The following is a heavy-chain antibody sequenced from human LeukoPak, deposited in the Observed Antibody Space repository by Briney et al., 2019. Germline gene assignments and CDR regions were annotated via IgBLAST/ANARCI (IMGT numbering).Heavy chain of an antibody. V-gene: IGHV4-34*01. D-gene: IGHD5-12*01. Sequence: SETLSLTCAVYGGSFSGYYRSWIRQPPGKGLEWIGEINHSGSTNYNPSLKSLVTISVDTSKNQFSLKLRSVTAADTAVYYCATWRGWLRLRGDFDYWGQGTLVTVSS. CDR2: INHSGST. J-gene: IGHJ4*02. CDR1: GGSFSGYY. CDR3: ATWRGWLRLRGDFDY.